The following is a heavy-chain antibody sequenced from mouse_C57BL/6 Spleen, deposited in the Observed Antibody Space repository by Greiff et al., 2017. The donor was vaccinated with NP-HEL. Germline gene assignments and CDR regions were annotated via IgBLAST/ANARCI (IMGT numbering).Heavy chain of an antibody. D-gene: IGHD2-3*01. J-gene: IGHJ2*01. CDR3: ARGGYYY. CDR2: ISSGSSTI. V-gene: IGHV5-17*01. CDR1: GFTFSDYG. Sequence: EVQLQESGGGLVKPGGSLKLSCAASGFTFSDYGMHWVRQAPEQGLEWVAYISSGSSTIYYADTVKGRFTISRDNAKNTLFLQMTSLRSEDTAMYYCARGGYYYWGQGTTLTVSS.